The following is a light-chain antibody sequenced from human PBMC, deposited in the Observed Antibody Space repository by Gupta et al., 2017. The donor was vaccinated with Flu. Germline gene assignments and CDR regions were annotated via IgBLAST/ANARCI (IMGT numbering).Light chain of an antibody. Sequence: QSALTQPPSASGSPGQSVPISCPGTSSDVGGYNYVSWYQQHPGKANNLMIYEVSRRPAGVPGRFSGSKSGNTASLTVSAHEEEEEADYYCSSDAGSNAWVFGGGTKRTVL. V-gene: IGLV2-8*01. CDR1: SSDVGGYNY. J-gene: IGLJ3*02. CDR3: SSDAGSNAWV. CDR2: EVS.